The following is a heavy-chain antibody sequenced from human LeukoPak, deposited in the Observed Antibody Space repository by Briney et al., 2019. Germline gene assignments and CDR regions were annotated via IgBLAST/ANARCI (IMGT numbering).Heavy chain of an antibody. Sequence: ASVKVSCKASGYTFTRYYIHWVRQAPGQGLEWMGIINPSGGSTSYAQKFQGRVTMTRDTSTSTVYTELSSLRSDDTAVYFRARGETLIAYCSGGSCYSPYMDVWGKGTTVTVSS. D-gene: IGHD2-15*01. V-gene: IGHV1-46*03. CDR2: INPSGGST. CDR1: GYTFTRYY. J-gene: IGHJ6*03. CDR3: ARGETLIAYCSGGSCYSPYMDV.